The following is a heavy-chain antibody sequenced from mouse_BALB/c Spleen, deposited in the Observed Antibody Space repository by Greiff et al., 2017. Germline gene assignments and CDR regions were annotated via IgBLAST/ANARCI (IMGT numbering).Heavy chain of an antibody. CDR1: GFAFSSYD. J-gene: IGHJ3*01. Sequence: EVQGVESGGGLVKPGGSLKLSCAASGFAFSSYDMSWVRQTPEKRLEWVAYISSGGGSTYYPDTVKGRFTISRDNAKNTLYLQMSSLKSEDTAMYYCARPRTGAPFAYWGQGTLVTVSA. CDR2: ISSGGGST. D-gene: IGHD4-1*01. CDR3: ARPRTGAPFAY. V-gene: IGHV5-12-1*01.